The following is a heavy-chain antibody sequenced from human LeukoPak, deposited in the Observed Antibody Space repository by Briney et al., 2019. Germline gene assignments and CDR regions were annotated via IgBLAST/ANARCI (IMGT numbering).Heavy chain of an antibody. D-gene: IGHD3-10*01. CDR2: IKSKTDGGTI. V-gene: IGHV3-15*01. CDR3: THYYGSGLFDY. CDR1: GFTFSSYW. Sequence: PGGSLRLSCAASGFTFSSYWMSWVRQAPGKGLEWVGRIKSKTDGGTIDYAAPVKGRFTISRDESRNTLYLQMNSLKTEDTAVYYCTHYYGSGLFDYWGQGTLVTVSS. J-gene: IGHJ4*02.